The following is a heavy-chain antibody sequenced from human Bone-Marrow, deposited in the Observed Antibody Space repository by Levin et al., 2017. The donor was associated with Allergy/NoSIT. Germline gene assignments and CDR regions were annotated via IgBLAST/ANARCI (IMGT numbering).Heavy chain of an antibody. Sequence: RSGGSLRLSCAASGLTFSSYSMNWVRQAPGKGLEWVSSISSGSSYIYFADSVKGRFTISRDNAKNSLYLQMNSLSVEDTAVYYCARGVGAPANWFDPWGQGTLVTVSS. D-gene: IGHD1-26*01. V-gene: IGHV3-21*01. CDR3: ARGVGAPANWFDP. CDR1: GLTFSSYS. J-gene: IGHJ5*02. CDR2: ISSGSSYI.